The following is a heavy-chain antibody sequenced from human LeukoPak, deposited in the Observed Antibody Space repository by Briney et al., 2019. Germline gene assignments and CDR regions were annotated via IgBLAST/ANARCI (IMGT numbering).Heavy chain of an antibody. CDR3: AKAYCSSTSCYTDY. Sequence: GGSLRLSCAASGFTFDDYAMHWVRQAPGKGLERVSGISWNSGSIGYADSVKGRFTISRDNAKNSLYLQMNSLRAEDTALYYCAKAYCSSTSCYTDYWGQGTLVTVSS. D-gene: IGHD2-2*02. CDR1: GFTFDDYA. CDR2: ISWNSGSI. V-gene: IGHV3-9*01. J-gene: IGHJ4*02.